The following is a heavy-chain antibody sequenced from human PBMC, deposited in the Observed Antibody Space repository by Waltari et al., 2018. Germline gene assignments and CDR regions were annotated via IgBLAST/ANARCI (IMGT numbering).Heavy chain of an antibody. D-gene: IGHD5-12*01. J-gene: IGHJ3*02. CDR3: GNIGAFDI. Sequence: EVQLVESGGGLIQPGGSLRISCAASGFTVSNNYITWVRQAPGKGLEWDSVIYSGGGTYYADSVRGRFTISRDKVKNTVDLQMNSLRAEDTAVYYCGNIGAFDIWGQGTMVTVSS. CDR1: GFTVSNNY. CDR2: IYSGGGT. V-gene: IGHV3-53*01.